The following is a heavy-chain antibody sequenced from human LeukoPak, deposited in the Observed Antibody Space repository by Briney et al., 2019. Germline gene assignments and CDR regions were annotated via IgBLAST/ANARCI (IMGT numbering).Heavy chain of an antibody. CDR3: AREFNYGDVDY. CDR2: INPNSGGT. V-gene: IGHV1-2*02. D-gene: IGHD4-17*01. J-gene: IGHJ4*02. CDR1: GYTFTGYY. Sequence: ASVKVSCKASGYTFTGYYMHWVRQAPGQGLEWMGWINPNSGGTNYAQKFQGRVTMTRDMSTSTVYMELSSLRSEDTAVYYCAREFNYGDVDYWGQGTLVTVSS.